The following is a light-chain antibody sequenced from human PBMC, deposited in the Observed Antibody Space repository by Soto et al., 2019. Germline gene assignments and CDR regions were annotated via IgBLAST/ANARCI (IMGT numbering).Light chain of an antibody. Sequence: DIQMTQSPSSVSASVGDRVTITCRASQASSTWLAWYQQKPGKAPKLLIYAASNLQTGVPSRFSGSGSGTDFPLTISSLQPEDFATYYCQQANSFPRTFGQGTKVEIK. J-gene: IGKJ1*01. V-gene: IGKV1D-12*01. CDR1: QASSTW. CDR3: QQANSFPRT. CDR2: AAS.